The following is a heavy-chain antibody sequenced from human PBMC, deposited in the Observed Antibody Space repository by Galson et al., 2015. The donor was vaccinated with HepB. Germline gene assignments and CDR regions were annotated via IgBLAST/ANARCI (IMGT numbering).Heavy chain of an antibody. CDR1: GGSISSGDYY. D-gene: IGHD6-19*01. CDR3: ARSSRSSGWYLSGGINWFDP. J-gene: IGHJ5*02. CDR2: IYYSGST. V-gene: IGHV4-30-4*01. Sequence: TLSLTCTVSGGSISSGDYYWSWIRQPPGKGLEWIGYIYYSGSTYYNPSLKSRVTISVDTSKNQFSLKLSSVTAADTAVYYCARSSRSSGWYLSGGINWFDPWGQGTLVTVSS.